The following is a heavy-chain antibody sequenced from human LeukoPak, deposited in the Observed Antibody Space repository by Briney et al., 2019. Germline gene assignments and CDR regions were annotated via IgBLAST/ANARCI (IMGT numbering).Heavy chain of an antibody. Sequence: GGSLGLSCAASGFTFSSYAMSWVRQAPGKGLEWVSAISGSGGSTYYADSVKGRFTISRDNSKNTLYLQMNSLRAEDTAVYYCASPISGYYDSSGYYQPFDYWGQGTLVTVSS. CDR3: ASPISGYYDSSGYYQPFDY. V-gene: IGHV3-23*01. CDR2: ISGSGGST. CDR1: GFTFSSYA. J-gene: IGHJ4*02. D-gene: IGHD3-22*01.